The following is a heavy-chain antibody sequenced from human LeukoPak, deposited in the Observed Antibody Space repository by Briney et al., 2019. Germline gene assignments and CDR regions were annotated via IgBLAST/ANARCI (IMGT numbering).Heavy chain of an antibody. Sequence: EASVKVSCKASGYTFTGYYMHWVRQAPGQGLEWMGWINPNSGGTNYAQKFQGRVTMTRDTSISTAYMELSRLRSDDTAVYYCARDFAIFMETGYYYYYMDVWGKGTTVTISS. CDR3: ARDFAIFMETGYYYYYMDV. J-gene: IGHJ6*03. V-gene: IGHV1-2*02. D-gene: IGHD3-9*01. CDR1: GYTFTGYY. CDR2: INPNSGGT.